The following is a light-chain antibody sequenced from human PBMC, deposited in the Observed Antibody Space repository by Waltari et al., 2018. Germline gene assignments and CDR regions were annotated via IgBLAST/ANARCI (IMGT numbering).Light chain of an antibody. J-gene: IGLJ2*01. CDR2: DVS. Sequence: QSALTQPASVSGSPGQSITISCTGTSSDVGGYNYVSWYQQHPGKAPKVMIYDVSNRPSGVSKRFSGSKSGNPASLTISGLQAEDEADYYCNSYTSSSTPVFGGGTKLTVL. CDR3: NSYTSSSTPV. V-gene: IGLV2-14*01. CDR1: SSDVGGYNY.